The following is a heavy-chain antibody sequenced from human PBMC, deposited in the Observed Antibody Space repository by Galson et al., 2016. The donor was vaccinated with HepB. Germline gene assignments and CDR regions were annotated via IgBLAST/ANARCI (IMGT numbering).Heavy chain of an antibody. CDR1: GDTFNSIA. D-gene: IGHD2-2*01. CDR2: IIPIFGTP. V-gene: IGHV1-69*13. CDR3: ATALPAPSLPSGMDV. J-gene: IGHJ6*02. Sequence: SVTVSCKASGDTFNSIAISWVRQAPGEGLQWMGGIIPIFGTPTYAPNFQGRVTITADESTTTAFLHLTSLRSEDAAIYYCATALPAPSLPSGMDVWGQGTTVTVSS.